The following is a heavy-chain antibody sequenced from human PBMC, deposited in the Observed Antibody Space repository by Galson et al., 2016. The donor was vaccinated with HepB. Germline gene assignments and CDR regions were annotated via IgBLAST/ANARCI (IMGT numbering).Heavy chain of an antibody. D-gene: IGHD6-19*01. Sequence: PALVKPTQTLTLTCTFSGFSLTTGGVAVAWIRQPPGKALEWLALIYWTDDKRYRPDLDSRLTISQDTSKNQVVLTMTNVDPVDTATYYCAHTEGIAVAGKSMDVWGQGITVTVSS. V-gene: IGHV2-5*01. J-gene: IGHJ6*02. CDR1: GFSLTTGGVA. CDR3: AHTEGIAVAGKSMDV. CDR2: IYWTDDK.